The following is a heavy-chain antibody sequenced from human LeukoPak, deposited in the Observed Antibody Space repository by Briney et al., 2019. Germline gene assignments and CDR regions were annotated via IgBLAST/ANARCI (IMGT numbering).Heavy chain of an antibody. J-gene: IGHJ4*02. D-gene: IGHD4-23*01. V-gene: IGHV1-24*01. Sequence: GASVKVSCTVSGYTLTELSMHWVRQAPGKGLEWMGGFDPEDGETIYAQKFQGRVTMTEDTSTDTAYMELSSLRSEDTAVYYCATAFPTVVTPFDYWGQGTLVTVSS. CDR1: GYTLTELS. CDR2: FDPEDGET. CDR3: ATAFPTVVTPFDY.